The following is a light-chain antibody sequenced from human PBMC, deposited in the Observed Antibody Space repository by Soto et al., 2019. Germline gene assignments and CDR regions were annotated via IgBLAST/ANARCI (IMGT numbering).Light chain of an antibody. V-gene: IGKV3-20*01. J-gene: IGKJ1*01. CDR3: QQYGSSPPEWT. CDR1: QSVSSSY. CDR2: GAS. Sequence: EIVLTQSPGTLSLSPGERATLSCRASQSVSSSYLAWYQQKPGQAPRLLIYGASSRATGIPDRFSGSGSGRDFVLTISRLEPEDFAVYYCQQYGSSPPEWTFGQGTKVQIK.